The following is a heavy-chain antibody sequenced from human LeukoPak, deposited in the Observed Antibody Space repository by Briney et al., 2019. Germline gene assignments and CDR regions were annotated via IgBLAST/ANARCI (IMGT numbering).Heavy chain of an antibody. J-gene: IGHJ4*02. CDR2: INTDGIVT. Sequence: GGSLRLSCAASGFTFSKYWMLWVRQAPGKGLESVSRINTDGIVTTYADSVKGRFTVSRDNADNTMFLQMNSVRDEDTAVYYCATKQWLAPPPDSWGQGTPVTVSS. CDR3: ATKQWLAPPPDS. CDR1: GFTFSKYW. D-gene: IGHD6-19*01. V-gene: IGHV3-74*01.